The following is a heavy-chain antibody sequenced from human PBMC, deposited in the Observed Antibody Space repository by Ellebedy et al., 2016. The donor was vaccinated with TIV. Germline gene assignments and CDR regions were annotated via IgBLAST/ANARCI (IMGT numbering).Heavy chain of an antibody. Sequence: SETLSLTCAVYDESFSGNYWSWVRQPPGKGLEWIGEINHSGRTNYNPSLKSRVTISVDTSKNQFSLKLSSVTAADTAVYYCARLGMDVWGQGTTVTVSS. CDR2: INHSGRT. V-gene: IGHV4-34*01. J-gene: IGHJ6*02. CDR1: DESFSGNY. CDR3: ARLGMDV.